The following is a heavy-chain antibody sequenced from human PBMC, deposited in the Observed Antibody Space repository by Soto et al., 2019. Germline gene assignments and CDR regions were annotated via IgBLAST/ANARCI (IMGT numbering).Heavy chain of an antibody. D-gene: IGHD2-21*01. J-gene: IGHJ6*02. V-gene: IGHV3-33*01. CDR2: IWYDGSNK. CDR1: GYRFSLYG. CDR3: ARCAYPTGYHYGMDF. Sequence: GGSLRLSCAAPGYRFSLYGMQWVRQAPGKGLEWVAVIWYDGSNKYYADSVKGRFTISRDNSKTTLYLQMNSLRAEDTAVYYCARCAYPTGYHYGMDFWGQGTLVTVSS.